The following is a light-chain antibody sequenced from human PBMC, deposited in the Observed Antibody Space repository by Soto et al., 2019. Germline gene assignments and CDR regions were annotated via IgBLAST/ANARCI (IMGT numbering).Light chain of an antibody. Sequence: HSALTQPRSVSGSPGQSVTISCTGTSNDVGGYDYVSWYQQHPGKAPKLMISDVTKRPSGVPDRFSGSKSGNTASLTISGLQAEDVAYYYCCSYEGYYTHYVCGTGTKVTVL. CDR3: CSYEGYYTHYV. CDR2: DVT. V-gene: IGLV2-11*01. J-gene: IGLJ1*01. CDR1: SNDVGGYDY.